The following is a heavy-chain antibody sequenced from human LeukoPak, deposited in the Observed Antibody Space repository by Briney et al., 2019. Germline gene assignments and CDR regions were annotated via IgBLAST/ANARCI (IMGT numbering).Heavy chain of an antibody. CDR2: IIPIFGTA. Sequence: SVKVSCKASGGTFSSYAISWVRRAPGQGLEWMGGIIPIFGTANYAQKFQGRVTITADESTSTAYMELSSLRSEDTAVYYCARVGISGRFLEWLQFDYWGQGTLVTVSS. D-gene: IGHD3-3*01. J-gene: IGHJ4*02. V-gene: IGHV1-69*13. CDR1: GGTFSSYA. CDR3: ARVGISGRFLEWLQFDY.